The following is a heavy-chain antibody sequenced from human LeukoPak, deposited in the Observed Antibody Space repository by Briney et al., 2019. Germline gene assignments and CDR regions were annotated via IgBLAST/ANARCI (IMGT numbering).Heavy chain of an antibody. Sequence: SETLSLICTVYGGSFSGYYWSWIRQSPSKGLKWIGEINHSGNTNYNPSLKSRVALSVDTSKNQFSLKLSSVTATDTAVYYCARRSVGSFSDSSGHTYGHPSNFDYWGQGTLVTVSS. CDR2: INHSGNT. V-gene: IGHV4-34*01. CDR3: ARRSVGSFSDSSGHTYGHPSNFDY. J-gene: IGHJ4*02. D-gene: IGHD3-22*01. CDR1: GGSFSGYY.